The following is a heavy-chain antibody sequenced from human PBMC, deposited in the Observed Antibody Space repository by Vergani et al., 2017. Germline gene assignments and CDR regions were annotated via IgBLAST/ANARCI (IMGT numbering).Heavy chain of an antibody. V-gene: IGHV5-51*01. CDR1: GYSFTSYW. CDR2: IYPGASDT. Sequence: EVQLVQSGAEVKKPGESLKISCKGSGYSFTSYWIGWVRQMPGKGLEWMGIIYPGASDTRYSPSFQGQVTISADKSNSTAYLQWSSLKASDTAMYYCARHDLLWSGYYTCFDYWGQGTLVTVSS. D-gene: IGHD3-3*01. J-gene: IGHJ4*02. CDR3: ARHDLLWSGYYTCFDY.